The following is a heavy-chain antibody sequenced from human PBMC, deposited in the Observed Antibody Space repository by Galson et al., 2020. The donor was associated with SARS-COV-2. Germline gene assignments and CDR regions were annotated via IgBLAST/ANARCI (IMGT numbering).Heavy chain of an antibody. CDR2: ISGSGATH. V-gene: IGHV3-48*04. CDR1: GLTFSSYS. CDR3: ARIIDWSLNSYGMDV. D-gene: IGHD3-9*01. J-gene: IGHJ6*02. Sequence: GGSLRLSCAASGLTFSSYSINWVRQAPGPGLERVSYISGSGATHHSADPVKGRFTISSDNAKSSLYLQMNSLGAEDTAIYYCARIIDWSLNSYGMDVWGQGTTVTVSS.